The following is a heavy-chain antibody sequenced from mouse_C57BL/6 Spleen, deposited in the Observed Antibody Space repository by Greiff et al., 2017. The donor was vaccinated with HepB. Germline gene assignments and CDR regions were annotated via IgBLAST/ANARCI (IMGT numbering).Heavy chain of an antibody. D-gene: IGHD4-1*01. CDR2: ISSGSSTI. J-gene: IGHJ2*01. Sequence: EVNVVESGGGLVKPGGSLKLSCAASGFTFSDYGMPWVRQAPEKGLEWVAYISSGSSTIYYADTVKGRFTISRDNAKNTLFLQMTSLRSEDTAMYYCERLRLTGAYFDYWGQGTTLTVSS. V-gene: IGHV5-17*01. CDR1: GFTFSDYG. CDR3: ERLRLTGAYFDY.